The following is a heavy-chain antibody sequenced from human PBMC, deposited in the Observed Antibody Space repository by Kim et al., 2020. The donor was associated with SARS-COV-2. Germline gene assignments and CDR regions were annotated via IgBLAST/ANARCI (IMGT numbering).Heavy chain of an antibody. CDR3: ARELLMVRGVSPYYDYGMDV. CDR1: GGSFSGYY. D-gene: IGHD3-10*01. J-gene: IGHJ6*02. V-gene: IGHV4-34*01. CDR2: INHSGST. Sequence: SETLSLTCAVYGGSFSGYYWSWIRQPPGKGLEWIGEINHSGSTNYNPSLKSRVTISVDTSKNQFSLKLSSVTAADTAVYYCARELLMVRGVSPYYDYGMDVWGQGTTVTVSS.